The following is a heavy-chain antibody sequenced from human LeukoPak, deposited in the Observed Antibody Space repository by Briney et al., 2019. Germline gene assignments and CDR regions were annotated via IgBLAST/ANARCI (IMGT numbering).Heavy chain of an antibody. CDR1: GGSFSGYY. Sequence: PSETLSLTCAVYGGSFSGYYWSWIRQPPGKGLEWIGEINHSGSTNYNPSPKSRVTISADTSKNQFSLKLSSVTAADTAVYYCARTYGVGNYWGQGTLVTVSS. D-gene: IGHD4-17*01. J-gene: IGHJ4*02. CDR2: INHSGST. CDR3: ARTYGVGNY. V-gene: IGHV4-34*01.